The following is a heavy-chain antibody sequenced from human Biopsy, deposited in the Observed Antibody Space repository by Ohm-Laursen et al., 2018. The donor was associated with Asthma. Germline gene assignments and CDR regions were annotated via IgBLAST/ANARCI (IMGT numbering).Heavy chain of an antibody. CDR2: ISYDGSNK. CDR1: GFTFSTYA. D-gene: IGHD5-24*01. J-gene: IGHJ4*02. V-gene: IGHV3-30-3*01. CDR3: TGDMNRDGWYFDY. Sequence: SLRLSCAASGFTFSTYAMHWVRQAPGKGLEWVAVISYDGSNKYYADSVKGRFTISRDNSKNTLYLQMNSLRGDDTAVYYCTGDMNRDGWYFDYWGQGTLVTVSS.